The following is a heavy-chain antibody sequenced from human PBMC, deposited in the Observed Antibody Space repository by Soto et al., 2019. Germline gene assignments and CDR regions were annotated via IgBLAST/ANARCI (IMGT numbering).Heavy chain of an antibody. J-gene: IGHJ4*02. D-gene: IGHD2-21*02. V-gene: IGHV3-11*01. CDR3: VAALSRGDPYFGH. Sequence: GGSLRLSCAASGFIFRDYHMSWIRQAPGKGLEWVAYISNSGNTVYYVDSVKGRFTTSRDNAENSVYLQMNSLRADDTAVYSCVAALSRGDPYFGHWGQGTQVTVSS. CDR2: ISNSGNTV. CDR1: GFIFRDYH.